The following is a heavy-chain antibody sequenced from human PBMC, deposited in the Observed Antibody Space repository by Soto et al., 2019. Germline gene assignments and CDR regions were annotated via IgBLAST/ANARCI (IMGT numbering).Heavy chain of an antibody. CDR1: GYTFTSYG. J-gene: IGHJ4*02. CDR2: ISAYNGNT. Sequence: ASVKVSCKASGYTFTSYGISWVRQAPGQGLEWMGWISAYNGNTNYAQKLQGRVTMTTDTSTSTAYMELRSLRSDDTAVYYCARDHGNCGGSCYSGVWGQGTLVTVSS. CDR3: ARDHGNCGGSCYSGV. D-gene: IGHD2-15*01. V-gene: IGHV1-18*01.